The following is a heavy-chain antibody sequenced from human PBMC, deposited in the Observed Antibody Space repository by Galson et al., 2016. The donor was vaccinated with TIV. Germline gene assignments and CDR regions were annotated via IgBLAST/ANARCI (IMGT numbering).Heavy chain of an antibody. Sequence: QSGAEVKKPGESLKISCRGSGYRFSDYWIGWVRQTPEEGLEWMGVIYPGASVTKYSPSFQGQVTISADKSINTAYLQWNRLKASDTAIYFCATLSSGWPNYFDNWGQGTQVIVS. D-gene: IGHD6-19*01. CDR2: IYPGASVT. J-gene: IGHJ4*02. CDR3: ATLSSGWPNYFDN. CDR1: GYRFSDYW. V-gene: IGHV5-51*01.